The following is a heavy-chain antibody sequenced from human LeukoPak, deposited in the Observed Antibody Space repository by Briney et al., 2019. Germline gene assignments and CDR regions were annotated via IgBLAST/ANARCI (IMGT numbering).Heavy chain of an antibody. CDR3: ARRGGLVSNWFDP. J-gene: IGHJ5*02. V-gene: IGHV5-51*01. CDR1: GYSFTSYW. CDR2: IYPGDSDA. Sequence: GESLKISCKGSGYSFTSYWIAWVRQMPGQGLEYMGLIYPGDSDARYSPSFQGQVTFSADKSINTAYLQWNNLKASDTAIYYCARRGGLVSNWFDPWGQGTLVTVSS. D-gene: IGHD3/OR15-3a*01.